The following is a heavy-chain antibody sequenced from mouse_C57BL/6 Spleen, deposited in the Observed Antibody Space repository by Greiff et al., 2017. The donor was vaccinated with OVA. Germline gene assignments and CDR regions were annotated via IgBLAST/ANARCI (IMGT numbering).Heavy chain of an antibody. Sequence: QVTLKESCPGILQPSQTLSLTCSFSGFSLSTFGMGVGWIRQPSGKGLEWLAHIWWDDDKYYNPALKSRLTISKDTSKNQVFLKIANVDTADTATYYCARPIYDGYYWFAYWGQGTLVTVSA. CDR2: IWWDDDK. J-gene: IGHJ3*01. V-gene: IGHV8-8*01. D-gene: IGHD2-3*01. CDR1: GFSLSTFGMG. CDR3: ARPIYDGYYWFAY.